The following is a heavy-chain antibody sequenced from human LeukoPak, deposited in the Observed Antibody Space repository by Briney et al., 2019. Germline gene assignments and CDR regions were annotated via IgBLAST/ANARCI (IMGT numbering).Heavy chain of an antibody. CDR1: GFTLSNYW. CDR3: ARGNYDYVWGSYWFDP. J-gene: IGHJ5*02. CDR2: INVDGSEK. Sequence: GGSLRLSCAASGFTLSNYWMTWVRQAPGKGLEWVANINVDGSEKYYVDSVKGRFTISRDNTKNSFNPQMSSLRAEDTAVYYCARGNYDYVWGSYWFDPWGQGTLVTVSS. V-gene: IGHV3-7*01. D-gene: IGHD3-16*01.